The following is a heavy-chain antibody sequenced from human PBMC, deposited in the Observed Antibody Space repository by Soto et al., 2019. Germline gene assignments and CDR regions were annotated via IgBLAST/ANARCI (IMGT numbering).Heavy chain of an antibody. V-gene: IGHV4-4*02. CDR1: GGSISSTNW. CDR2: IYHSGTT. D-gene: IGHD6-13*01. J-gene: IGHJ4*02. CDR3: AFPATAYFDY. Sequence: SETLSLTCAVSGGSISSTNWWTGVRQSAGGGLEWIGEIYHSGTTNYSPSLKSRVNIAVDMSTNQLSLTLISVTAADTAVYYCAFPATAYFDYWGKGILVTVSS.